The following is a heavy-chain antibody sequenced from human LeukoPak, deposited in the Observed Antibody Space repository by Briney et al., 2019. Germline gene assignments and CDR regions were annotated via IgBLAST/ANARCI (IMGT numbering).Heavy chain of an antibody. V-gene: IGHV1-18*01. D-gene: IGHD1-20*01. J-gene: IGHJ4*02. CDR1: GYTFTSYS. CDR2: SSASNGKT. Sequence: ASVKVSCKASGYTFTSYSFSWVRQAPGQGLEFMGWSSASNGKTNYAQRFRGRVTMTTDTSTTTAYMDLTSLRSDDTAVYYCARVITGAYRADYWGQGTPVTVSS. CDR3: ARVITGAYRADY.